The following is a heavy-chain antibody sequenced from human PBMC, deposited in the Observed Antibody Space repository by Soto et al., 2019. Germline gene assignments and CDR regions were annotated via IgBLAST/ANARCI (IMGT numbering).Heavy chain of an antibody. CDR3: ARDLPDTLYYYYGMDV. Sequence: ASVKVSCKASGYTFTSYAMHWVRQAPGQRLEWMGWINAGNGNTKYSQKFQGRVTITRDTSASTAYMELSSLRSEDTAVYYCARDLPDTLYYYYGMDVWGQGTTVTVSS. CDR1: GYTFTSYA. V-gene: IGHV1-3*01. D-gene: IGHD5-18*01. J-gene: IGHJ6*02. CDR2: INAGNGNT.